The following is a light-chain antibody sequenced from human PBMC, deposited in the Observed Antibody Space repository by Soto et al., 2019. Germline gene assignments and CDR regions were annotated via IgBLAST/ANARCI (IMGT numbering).Light chain of an antibody. CDR1: QSINSE. CDR3: QQGHNWPLT. Sequence: EIVMTQSPATLSLSPGERAALSCRASQSINSELAWDQQKPGQPSRLLIYGASTRATGVPARFTGSESGSEFTLTISGLQSEDFAVYYCQQGHNWPLTFGQGTRLEI. CDR2: GAS. J-gene: IGKJ2*01. V-gene: IGKV3-15*01.